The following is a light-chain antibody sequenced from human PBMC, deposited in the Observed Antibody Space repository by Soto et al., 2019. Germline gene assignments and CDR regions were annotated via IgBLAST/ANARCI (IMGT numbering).Light chain of an antibody. CDR2: DVS. CDR3: CSSVGSYTSV. Sequence: QSALTQPRSVSGSPGQSVPISCTGTSSDVGGYNYVSWYQQHPGKAPKLMIYDVSKRPSGVPDRFSGSKSGNTASLTISGLQAEDEADYYCCSSVGSYTSVCGGGTQLTVL. V-gene: IGLV2-11*01. CDR1: SSDVGGYNY. J-gene: IGLJ7*01.